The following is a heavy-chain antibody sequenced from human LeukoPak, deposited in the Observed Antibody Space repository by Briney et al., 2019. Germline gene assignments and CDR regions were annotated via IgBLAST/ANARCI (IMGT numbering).Heavy chain of an antibody. CDR3: ARDVPRIVGATEYFQH. V-gene: IGHV3-21*01. CDR2: ISGSSSYI. Sequence: SGGSLRLSCAASGFTFSSYSMNWVRQAPGKGLEWVSSISGSSSYIYYADSVKGRFTISRDNAKNTLYLQMNSLRAEDTAVYYCARDVPRIVGATEYFQHWGQGTLVTVSS. CDR1: GFTFSSYS. J-gene: IGHJ1*01. D-gene: IGHD1-26*01.